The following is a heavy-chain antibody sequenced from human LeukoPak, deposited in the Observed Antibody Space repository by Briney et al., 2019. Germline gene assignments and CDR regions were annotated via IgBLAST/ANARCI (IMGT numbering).Heavy chain of an antibody. CDR2: IYPGDSDT. V-gene: IGHV5-51*01. CDR3: ARNVGGYYYSFDY. Sequence: GEALKISCKGSGYRFTSYWIGWVRQMPGKGVEWMGIIYPGDSDTRYSPSFQGQVTISADKSISTAYLQWSSLKASDTAMYYCARNVGGYYYSFDYWGQGTLVTVSS. D-gene: IGHD3-22*01. J-gene: IGHJ4*02. CDR1: GYRFTSYW.